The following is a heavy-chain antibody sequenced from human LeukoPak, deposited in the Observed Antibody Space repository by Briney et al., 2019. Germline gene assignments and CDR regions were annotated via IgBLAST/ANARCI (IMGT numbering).Heavy chain of an antibody. V-gene: IGHV3-11*01. CDR2: ISSSGSTI. J-gene: IGHJ6*02. D-gene: IGHD2-21*01. Sequence: GVSLRLSCAAAGFAFSDYYMSWIRQAPGKGLEWGSYISSSGSTIYYADSVKGRFTISRDSAKNSLYLQMNSLRAEDTAVYYCARGVDYYYYYGMDVWGQGTTVTVSS. CDR3: ARGVDYYYYYGMDV. CDR1: GFAFSDYY.